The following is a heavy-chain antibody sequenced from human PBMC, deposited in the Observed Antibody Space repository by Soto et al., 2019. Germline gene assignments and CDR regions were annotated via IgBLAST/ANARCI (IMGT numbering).Heavy chain of an antibody. CDR2: MNPNSGNT. CDR3: ARGWYYGSGSAFDP. CDR1: GYTFTSYA. D-gene: IGHD3-10*01. V-gene: IGHV1-8*01. J-gene: IGHJ5*02. Sequence: QVQLVQSGAEVKKPGASVKVSCKASGYTFTSYAINWVRQATGQGLEWMGWMNPNSGNTGYAQKFQGRVTMTRNTSMSTAYMELSSLRSEDTAVSYCARGWYYGSGSAFDPWGQGTLVTVSS.